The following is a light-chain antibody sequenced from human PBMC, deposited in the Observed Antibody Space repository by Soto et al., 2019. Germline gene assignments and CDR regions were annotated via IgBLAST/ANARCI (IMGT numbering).Light chain of an antibody. J-gene: IGLJ1*01. CDR1: SSNIGSNT. V-gene: IGLV1-44*01. CDR3: AAWDDSLSGFYV. CDR2: SNN. Sequence: QSVLTQPPSASGTPGQRVTISCSGSSSNIGSNTVNWYQQLPGTAPKLVIYSNNQRPSGVPDRFSGSKSGTSASLAISGLQSEDEADYYCAAWDDSLSGFYVFGTGTKVTVL.